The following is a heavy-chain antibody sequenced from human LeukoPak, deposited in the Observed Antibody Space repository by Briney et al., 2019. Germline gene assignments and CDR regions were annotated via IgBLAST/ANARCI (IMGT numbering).Heavy chain of an antibody. D-gene: IGHD2-15*01. CDR2: NFGSGGSA. J-gene: IGHJ4*02. CDR1: GFTFSDYS. CDR3: AKTTTGYSSGEYPGWPVDY. Sequence: PGGSQRLFCTASGFTFSDYSMNWARHAPGRGLESVSGNFGSGGSAHHAASVKGPFTLSRDTSKNMVYLQMNSVRAEDTAVTLCAKTTTGYSSGEYPGWPVDYWGQGTLVTVSS. V-gene: IGHV3-23*01.